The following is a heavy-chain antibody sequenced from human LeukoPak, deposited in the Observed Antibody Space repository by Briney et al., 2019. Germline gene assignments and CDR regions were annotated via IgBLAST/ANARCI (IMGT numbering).Heavy chain of an antibody. CDR3: ARGRVSSSTWYSTYYYYFYMDV. CDR2: VDHTGST. CDR1: GGSISTYY. J-gene: IGHJ6*03. D-gene: IGHD4-11*01. Sequence: SETLSLTCTVSGGSISTYYWNWIRQPPGKGLEWIGYVDHTGSTNFNPSLNGRVSISRDTSKNLFSLRLRSVTAADTAVYFCARGRVSSSTWYSTYYYYFYMDVWGKGTTVTVSS. V-gene: IGHV4-59*01.